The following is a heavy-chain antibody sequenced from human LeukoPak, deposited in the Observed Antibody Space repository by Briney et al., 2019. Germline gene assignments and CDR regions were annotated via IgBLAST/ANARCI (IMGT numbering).Heavy chain of an antibody. CDR3: AAGWFWFGAPDAFDI. J-gene: IGHJ3*02. V-gene: IGHV1-58*02. Sequence: GASVKVSCKASGFTFTSSAMQWVRQARGQRLEWIGWIVVGSGNTNYAQKFQERVTITRDMSTSTAYMELSSLRSEDTAVYYCAAGWFWFGAPDAFDIWGQGTMVTVSS. CDR2: IVVGSGNT. D-gene: IGHD3-10*01. CDR1: GFTFTSSA.